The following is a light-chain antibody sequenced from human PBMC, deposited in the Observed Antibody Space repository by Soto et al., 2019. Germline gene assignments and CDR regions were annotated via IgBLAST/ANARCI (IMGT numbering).Light chain of an antibody. CDR1: QSISSW. CDR3: QQYNSYSIT. Sequence: DIHMTQSPSTLSASVGYRVTITCGASQSISSWLAWYQQKPGKAPKLLIYKASSLESGVPSRFRGSGSGTEFTLTISSLQPDDFATYYCQQYNSYSITFGQGTRLEIK. V-gene: IGKV1-5*03. CDR2: KAS. J-gene: IGKJ5*01.